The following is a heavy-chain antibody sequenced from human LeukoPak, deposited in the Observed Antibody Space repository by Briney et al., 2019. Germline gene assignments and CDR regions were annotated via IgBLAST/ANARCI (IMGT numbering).Heavy chain of an antibody. CDR1: GFTVSSDY. CDR3: ARGTITRLGPFDC. Sequence: GGSLRLSCAASGFTVSSDYMSWVRQAPGKGLEWVSVIYSGGSTFYADPVKGRFTISRDNSKNTLHLQMNSLRVEDTAIYYCARGTITRLGPFDCWGQGTLVIVSS. J-gene: IGHJ4*02. D-gene: IGHD4-11*01. V-gene: IGHV3-53*01. CDR2: IYSGGST.